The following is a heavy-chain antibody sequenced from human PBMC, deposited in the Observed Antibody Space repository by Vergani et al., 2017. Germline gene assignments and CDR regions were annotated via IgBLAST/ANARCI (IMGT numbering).Heavy chain of an antibody. CDR2: IISSSSTI. CDR3: ARSHSAVTTFYYYYYGIDV. D-gene: IGHD4-11*01. V-gene: IGHV3-48*02. Sequence: EVQLVESGGGLVQPGGSLRLSCAASGFTFSSYSMNWVRQAPGTGLEWVSYIISSSSTIYYADSVKGRFTISRDNAKNSLYLQMNSLRDEDTAVYYCARSHSAVTTFYYYYYGIDVWGQGTTVTVSS. CDR1: GFTFSSYS. J-gene: IGHJ6*02.